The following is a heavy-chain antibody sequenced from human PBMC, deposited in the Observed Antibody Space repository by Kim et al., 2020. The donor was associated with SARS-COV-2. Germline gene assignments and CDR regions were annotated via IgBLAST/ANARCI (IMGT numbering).Heavy chain of an antibody. CDR1: GFTFSDYY. D-gene: IGHD3-16*01. Sequence: GGSLRLSCAASGFTFSDYYMIWIRQAPGKGLDYVSYISRSGSTTYYADSVKGRFTISRDSAKNTLYLQMSSLRAEDTAVYYCARERGPGGSYYDYNLDV. J-gene: IGHJ6*01. V-gene: IGHV3-11*01. CDR2: ISRSGSTT. CDR3: ARERGPGGSYYDYNLDV.